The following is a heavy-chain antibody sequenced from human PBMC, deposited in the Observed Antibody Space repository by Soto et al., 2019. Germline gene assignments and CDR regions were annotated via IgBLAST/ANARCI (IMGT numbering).Heavy chain of an antibody. CDR2: INAGNGNI. CDR3: SMELYDILTGYQLRYYFDY. V-gene: IGHV1-3*01. CDR1: GYTFTSYA. J-gene: IGHJ4*02. Sequence: GASVKVSCKASGYTFTSYAMHWVRQAPGQRLEWMGWINAGNGNIKYSQKFQGRVTITRDTSASTAYMELSSLKTEDTAVYYCSMELYDILTGYQLRYYFDYWGQGTLVTVSS. D-gene: IGHD3-9*01.